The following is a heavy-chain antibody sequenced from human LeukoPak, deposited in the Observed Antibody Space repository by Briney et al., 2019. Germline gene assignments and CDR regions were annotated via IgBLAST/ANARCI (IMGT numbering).Heavy chain of an antibody. CDR2: ISAYNGNT. V-gene: IGHV1-18*01. Sequence: ASVKVSCKASGYTFTSYGISWVRQAPGQGLEWMGWISAYNGNTNYAQKLQGRVTMTTDTSTSTAYMELRSLRSDDTAVYYCAREGYYHDSSGYYFCFDYWGQGTLVTVSS. CDR1: GYTFTSYG. CDR3: AREGYYHDSSGYYFCFDY. D-gene: IGHD3-22*01. J-gene: IGHJ4*02.